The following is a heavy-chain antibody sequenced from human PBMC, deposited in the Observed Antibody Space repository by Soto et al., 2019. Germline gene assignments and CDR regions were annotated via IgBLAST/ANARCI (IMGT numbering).Heavy chain of an antibody. CDR3: ARGYGSGLGFDY. Sequence: EVQLVESGGGLVKPGGSLRLSCAASGFTFSSYSMNWVHQAPGKGLEWVSSISSSSSYIYYADSVKGRFTISRDNAKNSLYLQMNSLRAEDTAVYYCARGYGSGLGFDYWGQGTLVTVSS. CDR2: ISSSSSYI. J-gene: IGHJ4*02. D-gene: IGHD3-10*01. V-gene: IGHV3-21*01. CDR1: GFTFSSYS.